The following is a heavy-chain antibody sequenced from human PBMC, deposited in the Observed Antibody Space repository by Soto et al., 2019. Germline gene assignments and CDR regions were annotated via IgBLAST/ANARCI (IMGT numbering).Heavy chain of an antibody. Sequence: SETLSLTCTVSGGSISSYYWSWIRQPPGKGLEWIGYIYYSGSTNYNPSLKSRVTISVDTSKNQFSLKLSSVTAADTAVYYCARLPRGGYDILTGSLDIWGQGTTVTVSS. J-gene: IGHJ6*02. CDR3: ARLPRGGYDILTGSLDI. D-gene: IGHD3-9*01. CDR1: GGSISSYY. V-gene: IGHV4-59*08. CDR2: IYYSGST.